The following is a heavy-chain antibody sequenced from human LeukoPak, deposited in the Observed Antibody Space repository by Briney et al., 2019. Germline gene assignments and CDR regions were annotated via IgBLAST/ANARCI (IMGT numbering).Heavy chain of an antibody. CDR1: GYRFDTYR. J-gene: IGHJ4*02. D-gene: IGHD3-22*01. CDR2: IYPGDSDT. Sequence: GESLQISCQGSGYRFDTYRIAWVRQIPGRGLGWMGMIYPGDSDTRYSPSFEGQVTISADKSISTAYLQWSSLKGSDSAMYYCARQEEIAGPGDYWGQGTLVTVSS. V-gene: IGHV5-51*01. CDR3: ARQEEIAGPGDY.